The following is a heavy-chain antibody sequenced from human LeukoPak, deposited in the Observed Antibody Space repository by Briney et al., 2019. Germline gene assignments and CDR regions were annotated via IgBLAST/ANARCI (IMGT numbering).Heavy chain of an antibody. Sequence: ASVKVSCKVSGYTLTELSMHWVRQAPGKGLEWMGGFDPEDGETIYAQKFQGRVTMTEDTSTDTAYMELSSLRSEDTAVYYCATETGSGTYYYYYGMDVWGQGTTVTVSS. CDR2: FDPEDGET. CDR3: ATETGSGTYYYYYGMDV. V-gene: IGHV1-24*01. J-gene: IGHJ6*02. CDR1: GYTLTELS. D-gene: IGHD3-10*01.